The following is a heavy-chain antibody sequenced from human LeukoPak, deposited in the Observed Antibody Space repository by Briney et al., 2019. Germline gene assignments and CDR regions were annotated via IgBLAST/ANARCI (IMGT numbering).Heavy chain of an antibody. CDR3: AKDQEDTMIVVDKNSFDY. CDR2: ISYDGSNK. V-gene: IGHV3-30*18. CDR1: GFTFSSYG. D-gene: IGHD3-22*01. J-gene: IGHJ4*02. Sequence: PGRSLRLSCAASGFTFSSYGMHWVRQAPGKGLEWVAVISYDGSNKYYADSVKGRFTISRGNSKNTLYLQMNSLRAEDTAVYYCAKDQEDTMIVVDKNSFDYWGQGTLVTVSS.